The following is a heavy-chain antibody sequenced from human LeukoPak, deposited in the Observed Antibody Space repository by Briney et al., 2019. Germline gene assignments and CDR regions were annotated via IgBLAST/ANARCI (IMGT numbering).Heavy chain of an antibody. CDR1: GYTLTELS. J-gene: IGHJ4*02. V-gene: IGHV1-24*01. D-gene: IGHD3-3*01. Sequence: ASVKVSCKVSGYTLTELSMHWVRQAPGKGLEWMGGFDPEDGGTIYAQEFQGRVTMTEDTSTDTAYMELSSLRSEDTAVYYCATALRFLEWPYWGYWGQGTLVTVSS. CDR2: FDPEDGGT. CDR3: ATALRFLEWPYWGY.